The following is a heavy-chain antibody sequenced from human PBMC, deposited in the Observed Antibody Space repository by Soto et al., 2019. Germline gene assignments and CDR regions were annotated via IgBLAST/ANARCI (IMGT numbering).Heavy chain of an antibody. J-gene: IGHJ4*02. V-gene: IGHV4-31*03. CDR2: IYYNGDT. CDR1: GGSISSGGYY. Sequence: QVQLQESGPGLVKPSQTLSLTCTVSGGSISSGGYYWSWIRQHPGKGLEWIGYIYYNGDTYYNPSLKSRVSISIDTSKNQFPLRLTSVTAADTAVYYCARSHRDNWGSPDYFDYWGQGTLVTVSS. D-gene: IGHD7-27*01. CDR3: ARSHRDNWGSPDYFDY.